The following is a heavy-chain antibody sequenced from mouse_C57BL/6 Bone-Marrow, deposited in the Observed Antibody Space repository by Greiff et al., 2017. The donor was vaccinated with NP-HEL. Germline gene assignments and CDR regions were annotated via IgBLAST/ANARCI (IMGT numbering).Heavy chain of an antibody. CDR2: ISDGGSYT. CDR3: ARDRGDGYYWFAY. CDR1: GFTFSSYA. J-gene: IGHJ3*01. D-gene: IGHD2-3*01. Sequence: EVNVVESGGGLVKPGGSLKLSCAASGFTFSSYAMSWVRQTPEKRLEWVATISDGGSYTYYPDNVKGRFTISRDNAKNNLYLQMSHLKSEDTAMYYCARDRGDGYYWFAYWGQGTLVTVSA. V-gene: IGHV5-4*01.